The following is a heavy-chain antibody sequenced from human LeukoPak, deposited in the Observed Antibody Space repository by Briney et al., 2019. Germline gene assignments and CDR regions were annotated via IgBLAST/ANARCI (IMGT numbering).Heavy chain of an antibody. D-gene: IGHD1-26*01. J-gene: IGHJ4*02. CDR2: ISSSGSAI. CDR1: GFTFSSYE. Sequence: GGSLRLSCVASGFTFSSYEMIWVRQAPGKGLEWVSYISSSGSAIFYADSVKGRFTISRDNAKNSLYMQMNSLRAEDTAVYYCSRVFRGSSPPTRGYGGEGTLVTVSS. CDR3: SRVFRGSSPPTRGY. V-gene: IGHV3-48*03.